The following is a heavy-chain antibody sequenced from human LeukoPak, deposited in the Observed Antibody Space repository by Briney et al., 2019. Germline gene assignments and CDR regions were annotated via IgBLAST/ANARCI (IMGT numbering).Heavy chain of an antibody. CDR2: IYYSGST. V-gene: IGHV4-59*12. J-gene: IGHJ4*02. D-gene: IGHD3-3*01. CDR1: GGSISSYY. Sequence: SETLSLTCTVSGGSISSYYWSWIRQPPGKGLEWIGYIYYSGSTNYNPSLKSRVTISVDTSKNQFSLKLSSVTAADTAVYYCARGLKDGRITIFGVVTIKYYFDYWGQGTLVTVSS. CDR3: ARGLKDGRITIFGVVTIKYYFDY.